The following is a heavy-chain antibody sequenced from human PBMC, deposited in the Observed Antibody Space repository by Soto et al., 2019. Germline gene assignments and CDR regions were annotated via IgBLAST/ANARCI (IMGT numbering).Heavy chain of an antibody. D-gene: IGHD3-10*01. V-gene: IGHV4-4*02. CDR1: GGSISSSNW. CDR3: ARLVRGVIRVPRRWCNWFDP. CDR2: IYHSGST. Sequence: SETLSLTCAVSGGSISSSNWWSWVRQPPGKGLEWIGEIYHSGSTNYNPSLKSRVTISVDKSKNQFYLKLSSVTAADTSVYYCARLVRGVIRVPRRWCNWFDPWGQGTLVTVSS. J-gene: IGHJ5*02.